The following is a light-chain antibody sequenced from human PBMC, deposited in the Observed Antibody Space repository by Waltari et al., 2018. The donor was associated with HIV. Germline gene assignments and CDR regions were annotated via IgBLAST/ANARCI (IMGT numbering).Light chain of an antibody. V-gene: IGKV3-11*01. CDR3: QQRSNWPPLT. J-gene: IGKJ4*01. CDR1: QSVSNY. Sequence: EIVLTQSPATPSLSPGERATPPCRASQSVSNYLAWYQQKPGQAPRLLIYDASNRATGIPARFSGSGSGTDFTLTISSLEPEDFAVYYCQQRSNWPPLTFGGGTKVEIK. CDR2: DAS.